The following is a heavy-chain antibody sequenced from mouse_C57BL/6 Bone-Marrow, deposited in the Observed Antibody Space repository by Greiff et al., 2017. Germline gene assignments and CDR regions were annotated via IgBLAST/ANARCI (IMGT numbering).Heavy chain of an antibody. CDR3: ARDTRGYFDY. J-gene: IGHJ2*01. D-gene: IGHD3-3*01. V-gene: IGHV1-69*01. Sequence: QVQLQQSGAELVMPGASVKLSCKASGYTFTSYWMHWVKQRPGQGLEWIGEIDPSDSYTNYNQKFKGKSTLTVDKSSSTAYMQLSSLTSEDSAVYYCARDTRGYFDYWGQGTTLTVSS. CDR1: GYTFTSYW. CDR2: IDPSDSYT.